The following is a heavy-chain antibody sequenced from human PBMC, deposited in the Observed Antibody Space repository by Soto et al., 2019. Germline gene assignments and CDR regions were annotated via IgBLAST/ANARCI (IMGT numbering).Heavy chain of an antibody. Sequence: HPGGSLRLSCAASGFTFSNAWMSWVRQAPGKGLEWVANIKQDGSEKYYVDSVKGRFTISRDNAKNSLYLQMNSLRAEDTAVYYCAIYRDAPGYSSTFDPWGQGTLVTVSS. V-gene: IGHV3-7*01. CDR1: GFTFSNAW. CDR2: IKQDGSEK. J-gene: IGHJ5*02. D-gene: IGHD6-19*01. CDR3: AIYRDAPGYSSTFDP.